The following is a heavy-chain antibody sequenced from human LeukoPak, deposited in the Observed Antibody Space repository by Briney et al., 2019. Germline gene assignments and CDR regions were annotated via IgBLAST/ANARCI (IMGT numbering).Heavy chain of an antibody. J-gene: IGHJ4*02. CDR2: LSGTDGST. CDR1: GFTFSSYA. Sequence: GGSLRLSCAASGFTFSSYAMGWVRQAPGKGLEWVSGLSGTDGSTYYADSVKGRFTISRDNSKNTLYLQMNSLRAEDTAVYYCARDRNYYDSSGYLDYWGQGTLVTVSS. D-gene: IGHD3-22*01. CDR3: ARDRNYYDSSGYLDY. V-gene: IGHV3-23*01.